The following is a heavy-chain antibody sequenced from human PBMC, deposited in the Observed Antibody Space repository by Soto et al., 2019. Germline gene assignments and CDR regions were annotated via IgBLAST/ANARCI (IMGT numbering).Heavy chain of an antibody. V-gene: IGHV4-4*02. CDR3: ASGHDYGDEFDY. Sequence: SETLSLTCAVSGGSISSSNWWSWVRQPPGKGLEWIGEIYHSGSTNYNPSLKSRVTISVDKSKNQFSLKLSSVTAAGTAVYYCASGHDYGDEFDYWGQGTLVTVSS. CDR2: IYHSGST. D-gene: IGHD4-17*01. CDR1: GGSISSSNW. J-gene: IGHJ4*02.